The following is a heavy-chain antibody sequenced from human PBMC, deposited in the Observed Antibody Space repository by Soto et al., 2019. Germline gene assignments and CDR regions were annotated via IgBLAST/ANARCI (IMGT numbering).Heavy chain of an antibody. Sequence: SETLSLTCTVSGGSISSYYWSWIRQPPGKGLEWIGYIYYTGSTSYNPSLKSRVTVTVDTSKNQFSLKLSSVTAADTAVYYCAREFQYCISTSCYLDAFDIWGQGTMVTVSS. CDR2: IYYTGST. J-gene: IGHJ3*02. CDR1: GGSISSYY. V-gene: IGHV4-59*12. D-gene: IGHD2-2*01. CDR3: AREFQYCISTSCYLDAFDI.